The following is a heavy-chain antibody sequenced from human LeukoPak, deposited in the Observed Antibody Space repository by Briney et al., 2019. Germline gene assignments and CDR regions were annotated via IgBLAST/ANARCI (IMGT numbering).Heavy chain of an antibody. J-gene: IGHJ6*03. Sequence: ASETLSLACTVSGGSISSYYWSWIGQPAGKGLEWIGRIYTSGSTNYNPSLKSRVTMSVDTSKNQFSLKLSSVTAADTAVYYCARDHGVGAMRGYYYYYNMDVWGKGTTVTVSS. D-gene: IGHD1-26*01. CDR1: GGSISSYY. CDR2: IYTSGST. CDR3: ARDHGVGAMRGYYYYYNMDV. V-gene: IGHV4-4*07.